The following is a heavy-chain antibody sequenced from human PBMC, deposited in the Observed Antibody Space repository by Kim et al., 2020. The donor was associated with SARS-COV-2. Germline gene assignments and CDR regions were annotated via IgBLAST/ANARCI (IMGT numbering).Heavy chain of an antibody. Sequence: GGSLRLSCAASGFTFSSYSMNWVRQAPGKGLEWVSSISSSSSYIYYADSVKGRFTISRDNAKNSLYLQMNSLRAEDTAVYYCARDSVPITGTTYDFDYWGQGTLVTVSS. J-gene: IGHJ4*02. V-gene: IGHV3-21*01. CDR1: GFTFSSYS. CDR3: ARDSVPITGTTYDFDY. D-gene: IGHD1-7*01. CDR2: ISSSSSYI.